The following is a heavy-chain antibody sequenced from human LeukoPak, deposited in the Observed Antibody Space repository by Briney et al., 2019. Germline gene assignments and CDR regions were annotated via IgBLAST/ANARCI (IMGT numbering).Heavy chain of an antibody. J-gene: IGHJ6*02. CDR1: GFTFSSYG. V-gene: IGHV3-30*02. Sequence: GGSLRLSCAASGFTFSSYGMPWVRQAPGKGLERVAFIRYDGSNKYYADSVKGRFTISRDNSKNTLYLQMNSLRAEDTAVYYCAEDLSWIQLRHYYYGMDVWGQGTTVTVSS. CDR2: IRYDGSNK. CDR3: AEDLSWIQLRHYYYGMDV. D-gene: IGHD5-18*01.